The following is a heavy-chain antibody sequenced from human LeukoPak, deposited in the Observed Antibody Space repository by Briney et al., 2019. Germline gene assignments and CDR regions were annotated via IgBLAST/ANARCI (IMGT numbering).Heavy chain of an antibody. Sequence: SVKVSCKASGGTFSSYAISWVRQAPGQGLEWMGRIIPILGIANYAQKFQGRVTITADKSTSTAYMELSSLRSEDTAVYYCARDLGSGHVDYWGQGTLVTVSS. D-gene: IGHD3-3*01. CDR2: IIPILGIA. CDR3: ARDLGSGHVDY. J-gene: IGHJ4*02. CDR1: GGTFSSYA. V-gene: IGHV1-69*04.